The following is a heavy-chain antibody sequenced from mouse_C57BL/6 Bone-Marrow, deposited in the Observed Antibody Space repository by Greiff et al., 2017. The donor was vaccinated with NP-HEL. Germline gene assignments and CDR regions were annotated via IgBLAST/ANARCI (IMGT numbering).Heavy chain of an antibody. V-gene: IGHV1-81*01. J-gene: IGHJ4*01. D-gene: IGHD2-5*01. Sequence: QVQLQQSGAELARPGASVKLSCKASGYTFTSYGISWVKQRPGQGLEWIGEIYPRSGNTYYNEKFKGKATLTADKSSSTAYMELRSLTSEDSAVYCCARGRGTYYSNSCAMDYWGQGTSVTVSS. CDR3: ARGRGTYYSNSCAMDY. CDR1: GYTFTSYG. CDR2: IYPRSGNT.